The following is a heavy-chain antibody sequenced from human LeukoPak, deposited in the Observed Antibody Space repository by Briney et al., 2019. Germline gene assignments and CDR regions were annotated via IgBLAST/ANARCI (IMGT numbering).Heavy chain of an antibody. Sequence: PGGSLRLSCAASGFTFSSYEMNWVRQAPGKGLEWVSYISSSGSTICYADSVKGRFTISRDNAKNSLYLQMNSLRAEDTAVYYCARCGGYSYGYYYYYYMDVWGKGTTVTISS. D-gene: IGHD5-18*01. V-gene: IGHV3-48*03. CDR2: ISSSGSTI. CDR1: GFTFSSYE. J-gene: IGHJ6*03. CDR3: ARCGGYSYGYYYYYYMDV.